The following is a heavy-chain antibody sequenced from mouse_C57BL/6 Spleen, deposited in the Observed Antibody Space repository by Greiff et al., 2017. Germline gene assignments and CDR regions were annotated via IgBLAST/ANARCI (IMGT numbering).Heavy chain of an antibody. Sequence: EVQLQQSGPELVKPGASVKIPCKASGYTFTDYNMDWVKQSHGKSLEWIGDINPNNGGTIYNQKFKGKATLTVDKSSSTAYMELRSLTSEDTAVYYCARGATVVARHYYAMDYWGQGTSVTVSS. V-gene: IGHV1-18*01. D-gene: IGHD1-1*01. J-gene: IGHJ4*01. CDR1: GYTFTDYN. CDR2: INPNNGGT. CDR3: ARGATVVARHYYAMDY.